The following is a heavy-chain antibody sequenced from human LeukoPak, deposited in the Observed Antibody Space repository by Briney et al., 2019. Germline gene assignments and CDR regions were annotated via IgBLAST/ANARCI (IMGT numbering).Heavy chain of an antibody. CDR2: MKQDGREK. J-gene: IGHJ6*03. D-gene: IGHD3-16*01. Sequence: PGGSLRLSCVASGFIFSNYWMSWVRQVPGKGLEWVANMKQDGREKYLVDSVKGRFTISRDNAKNSLYLQMNSLRAEDTAVYYCARETDYVWGSYYYYMDVWGKGTTVTVSS. CDR3: ARETDYVWGSYYYYMDV. V-gene: IGHV3-7*01. CDR1: GFIFSNYW.